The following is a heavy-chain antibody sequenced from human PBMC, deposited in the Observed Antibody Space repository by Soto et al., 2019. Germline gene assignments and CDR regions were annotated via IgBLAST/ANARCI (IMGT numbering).Heavy chain of an antibody. Sequence: GGSLRLSCAASGFTFSSYSMNWVRQAPGKGLEWVSSISSSSSYIYYADSVKGRFTISRDNAKNSLYLQMNSLRAEDTAVYYCARERPEILWFGELLYGGMDVWGQGTTVTISS. CDR2: ISSSSSYI. CDR3: ARERPEILWFGELLYGGMDV. CDR1: GFTFSSYS. D-gene: IGHD3-10*01. V-gene: IGHV3-21*01. J-gene: IGHJ6*02.